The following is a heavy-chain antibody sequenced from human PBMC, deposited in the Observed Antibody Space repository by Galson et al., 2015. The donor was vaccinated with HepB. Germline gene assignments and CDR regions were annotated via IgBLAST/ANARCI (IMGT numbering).Heavy chain of an antibody. CDR1: GYTFTSYY. CDR3: ARRRWELTDSNDAVDI. CDR2: INPSDDSA. V-gene: IGHV1-46*01. D-gene: IGHD1-26*01. Sequence: SVKVSCKASGYTFTSYYMFWVRQAPGQGLEWMGLINPSDDSATYSQKFQGTVTMTRDTSTSTVYMELSSLKASDTAMYYCARRRWELTDSNDAVDIWGQGTMVTVSS. J-gene: IGHJ3*02.